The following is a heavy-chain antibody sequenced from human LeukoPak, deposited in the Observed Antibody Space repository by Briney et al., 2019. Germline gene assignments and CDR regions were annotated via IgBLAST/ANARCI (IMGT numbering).Heavy chain of an antibody. J-gene: IGHJ6*02. D-gene: IGHD2-21*02. CDR3: ARMLSGGDCYLRYYGMDV. V-gene: IGHV1-69*04. CDR2: IIPILGMA. CDR1: GGTFSSYA. Sequence: EASVKVSCKASGGTFSSYAISWVRQAPGQGLEWMGRIIPILGMANYAQKFQGRVTITADKSTSTAYMELSSLRSEDTAVYYCARMLSGGDCYLRYYGMDVWGQGTTVTVSS.